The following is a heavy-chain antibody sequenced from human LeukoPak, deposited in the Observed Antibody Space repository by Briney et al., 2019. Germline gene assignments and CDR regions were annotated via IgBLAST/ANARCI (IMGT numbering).Heavy chain of an antibody. CDR2: IWYDGSIK. CDR3: ARIACTGGNCKPYYYYGLDV. V-gene: IGHV3-33*01. J-gene: IGHJ6*02. Sequence: GSLRLSCAASGFTFSSYGMHWVRQAPGKGLEWVAVIWYDGSIKYYADSVKGRFTFSRDNSKSTLYLQMNSLRAEDTAVYYCARIACTGGNCKPYYYYGLDVWGQGTTVTVSS. CDR1: GFTFSSYG. D-gene: IGHD2-8*02.